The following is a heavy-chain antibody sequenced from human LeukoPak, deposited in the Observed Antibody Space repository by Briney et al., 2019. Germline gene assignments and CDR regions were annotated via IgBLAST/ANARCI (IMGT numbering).Heavy chain of an antibody. D-gene: IGHD3-3*01. V-gene: IGHV3-7*05. CDR3: ARDFSAFDI. Sequence: GGSLRLSCAASGFAFSSYWMNWVRQAPGKGLEWVANIKPDGSEKWYVDSVKGRFPISRDNGKNSLNLQLNRLRAEDTAVYYCARDFSAFDIWGQGTMVTVSS. CDR2: IKPDGSEK. J-gene: IGHJ3*02. CDR1: GFAFSSYW.